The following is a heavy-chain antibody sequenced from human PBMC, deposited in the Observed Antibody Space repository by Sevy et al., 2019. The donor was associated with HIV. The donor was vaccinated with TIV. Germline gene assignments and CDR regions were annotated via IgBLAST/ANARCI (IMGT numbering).Heavy chain of an antibody. V-gene: IGHV3-23*01. J-gene: IGHJ5*02. Sequence: GGSLRLSCAASGFTFSSYAMSWVRQAPGKGLEWVSAISGSGGSTYYADSVKGRFTISRDNSKNTLYLQMNSLRAEDTAVYYCAKDIAVVGRGGERNWFDPWGQGTLVTVSS. CDR1: GFTFSSYA. D-gene: IGHD6-19*01. CDR3: AKDIAVVGRGGERNWFDP. CDR2: ISGSGGST.